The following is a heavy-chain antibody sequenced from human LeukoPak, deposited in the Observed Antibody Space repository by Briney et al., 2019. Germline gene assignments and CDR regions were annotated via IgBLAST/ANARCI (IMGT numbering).Heavy chain of an antibody. Sequence: ASVKVSCKASGYTFTSYYMHWVRQAPGQGLEWMGITNPSGGSTSYAQKFQGRVTMTRDTSTSTVYMELSSLRSEDTAVYYCARATYYDILTGYSSDAFDIWGQGTMVTVSS. D-gene: IGHD3-9*01. J-gene: IGHJ3*02. V-gene: IGHV1-46*01. CDR2: TNPSGGST. CDR1: GYTFTSYY. CDR3: ARATYYDILTGYSSDAFDI.